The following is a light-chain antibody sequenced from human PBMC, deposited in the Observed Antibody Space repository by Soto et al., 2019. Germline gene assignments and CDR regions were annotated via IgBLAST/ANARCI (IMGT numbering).Light chain of an antibody. CDR3: QQYGSSPLYA. CDR1: QSVSSSY. CDR2: GAS. Sequence: EIVLTQSPGTLSLSPGERATLSCRASQSVSSSYLAWYQQKPGQAPRLLIYGASSRATGIPDRFSGSGSGTGFTFTIIGLEPEDFAVYYWQQYGSSPLYAFGQGTVLEIK. V-gene: IGKV3-20*01. J-gene: IGKJ2*01.